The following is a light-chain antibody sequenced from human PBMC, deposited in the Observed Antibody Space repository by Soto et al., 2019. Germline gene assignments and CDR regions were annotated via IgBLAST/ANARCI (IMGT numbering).Light chain of an antibody. V-gene: IGKV2D-29*01. CDR3: LQSLHLPLT. CDR1: QSLLHSDGRTY. CDR2: EVS. J-gene: IGKJ4*01. Sequence: DLVMTQTPPSLSVTPGQPASFSCKSSQSLLHSDGRTYLYWYLQKPGQPAQFLIYEVSNRFSGVPAGFGGSGAGTDFTLRISRVEAEDVGVYYCLQSLHLPLTFVGGTKVEIK.